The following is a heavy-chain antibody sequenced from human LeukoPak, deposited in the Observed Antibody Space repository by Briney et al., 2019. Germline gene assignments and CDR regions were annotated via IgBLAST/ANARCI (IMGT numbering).Heavy chain of an antibody. Sequence: SVKVSCKASGGTFSSYAISWVRQAPGQGLERMGGIIPIFGTANYAQKFQGRVTITTDESTSTAYMELSSLRSEDTAVYYCARAVNMIVVVSDAFDIWGQGTMVTVSS. J-gene: IGHJ3*02. D-gene: IGHD3-22*01. CDR3: ARAVNMIVVVSDAFDI. CDR2: IIPIFGTA. CDR1: GGTFSSYA. V-gene: IGHV1-69*05.